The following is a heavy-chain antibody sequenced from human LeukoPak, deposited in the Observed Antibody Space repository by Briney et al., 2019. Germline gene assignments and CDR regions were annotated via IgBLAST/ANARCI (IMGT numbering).Heavy chain of an antibody. D-gene: IGHD2-21*01. CDR1: GYTFTGYY. V-gene: IGHV1-69*05. CDR2: IIPIFSTA. J-gene: IGHJ4*02. CDR3: ALCGGDCYSGDY. Sequence: SVKVSCKASGYTFTGYYMHWVRQAPGQGLEWMGGIIPIFSTANYAQKFQGRVTITTDESTSTAYMGLSSLRSEDTAVYYCALCGGDCYSGDYWGQGTLVTVSS.